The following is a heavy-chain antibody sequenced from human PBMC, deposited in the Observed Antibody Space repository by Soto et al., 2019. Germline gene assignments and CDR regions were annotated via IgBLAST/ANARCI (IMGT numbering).Heavy chain of an antibody. D-gene: IGHD4-17*01. J-gene: IGHJ4*02. CDR1: GGTFSSYA. CDR3: ARLDYYGDYVQDY. CDR2: IIPIFGTA. Sequence: ASVKVSCKASGGTFSSYAISWVRQAPGQGLEWMGGIIPIFGTANYAQKFQGRVTITADESTSTAYMELSSLRSEDTAVYYCARLDYYGDYVQDYWGQGTLVTVSS. V-gene: IGHV1-69*13.